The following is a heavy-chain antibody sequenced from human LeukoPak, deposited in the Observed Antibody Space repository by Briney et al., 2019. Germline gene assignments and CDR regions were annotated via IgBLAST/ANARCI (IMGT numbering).Heavy chain of an antibody. Sequence: GGSLRLSCTASRFTFCRYNKLWLRQAPGKAVECVSYFYRNSSYIYYAGSVKGRFTISRDNAKNSLYLQMNSLRAEDTAVYYCARALLPPVPAYTNDYYYYGMDVWGKGTTVTVSS. D-gene: IGHD2-2*01. CDR1: RFTFCRYN. CDR3: ARALLPPVPAYTNDYYYYGMDV. J-gene: IGHJ6*04. CDR2: FYRNSSYI. V-gene: IGHV3-21*01.